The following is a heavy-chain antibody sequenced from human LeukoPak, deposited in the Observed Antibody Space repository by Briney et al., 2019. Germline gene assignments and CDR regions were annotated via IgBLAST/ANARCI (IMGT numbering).Heavy chain of an antibody. CDR3: ASNGWYCSSTSCYRGYYFDY. J-gene: IGHJ4*02. V-gene: IGHV1-8*01. D-gene: IGHD2-2*02. CDR2: MNPNSGNT. CDR1: GYTFTSYD. Sequence: ASVKVSCKASGYTFTSYDINWVRQATGQGLEWMGWMNPNSGNTGYAQKFQGRVTMTRNTSISTAYMELSSLRSEDTAVYYCASNGWYCSSTSCYRGYYFDYWGQGTLVTVSP.